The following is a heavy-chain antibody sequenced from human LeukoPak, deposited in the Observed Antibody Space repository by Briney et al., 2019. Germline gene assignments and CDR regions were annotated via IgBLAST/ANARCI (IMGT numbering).Heavy chain of an antibody. J-gene: IGHJ4*02. Sequence: GGSLRLSCAASGFTFDDYGMSWVRQAPGKGLEWVSGINWNGGSTGYADSVKGRFTISRDNAKNSLYLQMNSLRAEDTALYYCARDLPLAAMAPGGYWGQGTPVTVSS. CDR2: INWNGGST. CDR3: ARDLPLAAMAPGGY. D-gene: IGHD5-18*01. CDR1: GFTFDDYG. V-gene: IGHV3-20*04.